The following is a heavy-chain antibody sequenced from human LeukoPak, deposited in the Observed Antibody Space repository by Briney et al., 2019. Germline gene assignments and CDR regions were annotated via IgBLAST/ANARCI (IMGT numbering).Heavy chain of an antibody. D-gene: IGHD1-26*01. CDR3: AREVGATDY. CDR1: GSIFTNYY. Sequence: ASVKVSCKTSGSIFTNYYIHWVRQAPGQGLEWMGIILPSDGYTTYAQKFQGRVTMTRDTSTNTVYMELSSLRSEDTAVYYCAREVGATDYWGQGTLVTVSS. J-gene: IGHJ4*02. V-gene: IGHV1-46*01. CDR2: ILPSDGYT.